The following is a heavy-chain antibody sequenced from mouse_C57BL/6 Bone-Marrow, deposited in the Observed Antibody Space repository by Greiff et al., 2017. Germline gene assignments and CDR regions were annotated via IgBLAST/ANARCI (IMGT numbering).Heavy chain of an antibody. CDR1: GYTFTSYW. J-gene: IGHJ3*01. CDR2: IHPNSGST. D-gene: IGHD2-3*01. CDR3: ARGGGWLPFAY. Sequence: QVQLQQPGAELVKPGASVKLSCKASGYTFTSYWMHWVKQRPGQGLEWIGMIHPNSGSTNYNEKFKSKATQTVDNASSTAYRQLSSQTSEDSAVYYWARGGGWLPFAYWGQGTLVTVSA. V-gene: IGHV1-64*01.